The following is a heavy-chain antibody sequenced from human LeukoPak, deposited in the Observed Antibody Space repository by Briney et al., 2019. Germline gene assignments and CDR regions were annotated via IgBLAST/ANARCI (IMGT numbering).Heavy chain of an antibody. CDR3: ARVGGDYYGSGSYHYFDY. J-gene: IGHJ4*02. D-gene: IGHD3-10*01. Sequence: ASVKVSCKASGGTFSSYAISWARQAPGQGLEWMGGIIPIFGTANYAQKFQGRVTITADESTSTAYMELSSLRSEDTAVYYCARVGGDYYGSGSYHYFDYWGQGTLVTVSS. CDR2: IIPIFGTA. V-gene: IGHV1-69*13. CDR1: GGTFSSYA.